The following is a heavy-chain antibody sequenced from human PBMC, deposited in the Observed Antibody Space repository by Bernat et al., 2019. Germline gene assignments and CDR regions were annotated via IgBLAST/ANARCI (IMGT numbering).Heavy chain of an antibody. V-gene: IGHV1-3*01. CDR1: GYTFTSYG. CDR2: INAGNGNT. J-gene: IGHJ4*02. Sequence: QVQLVQSGAEVKKPGASMRVSCKATGYTFTSYGVSWVRQAPGQRLEWMGWINAGNGNTKYSQKFQGRVTITRDTSASTAYMELSSLRSEDTAVYYCARVRACLSGVCPYRGLFDYWGQGTLVTVSS. CDR3: ARVRACLSGVCPYRGLFDY. D-gene: IGHD2-8*02.